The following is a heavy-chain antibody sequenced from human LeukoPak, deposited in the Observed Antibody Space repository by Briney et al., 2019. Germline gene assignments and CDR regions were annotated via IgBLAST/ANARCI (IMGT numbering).Heavy chain of an antibody. CDR3: ARFTSIAARPDLFAFDI. Sequence: SETLSLTCTVSGGSFNNYYWSWIRQPAGKGLEWIGRIYTSGTTNYNPSLKSRVTMSVDTSKNQFSLKLSSVTAADTAVYYCARFTSIAARPDLFAFDIWGQGTMVTVSS. D-gene: IGHD6-6*01. CDR2: IYTSGTT. CDR1: GGSFNNYY. V-gene: IGHV4-4*07. J-gene: IGHJ3*02.